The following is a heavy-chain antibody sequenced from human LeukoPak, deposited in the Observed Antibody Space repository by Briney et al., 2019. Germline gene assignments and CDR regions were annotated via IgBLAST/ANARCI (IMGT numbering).Heavy chain of an antibody. J-gene: IGHJ6*02. Sequence: GGSLRLSCAASGFTFGQSWIHWVRQAPGKGLVWVSHINRDGSSTNYADSVKGRFTISRDNAKNTLSLQMNSLRAEDTAVYYCARDYQYGLDVWGQGTTVTVSS. CDR3: ARDYQYGLDV. CDR2: INRDGSST. V-gene: IGHV3-74*01. CDR1: GFTFGQSW.